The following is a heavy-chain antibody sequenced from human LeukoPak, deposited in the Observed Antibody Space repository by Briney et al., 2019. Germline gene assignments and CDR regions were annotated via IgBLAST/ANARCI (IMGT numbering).Heavy chain of an antibody. CDR2: IYSGGST. CDR3: ARGPSGYHNT. J-gene: IGHJ4*02. Sequence: GGSLRLSCAASEFSVGSNYMTWVRQAPGKGLEWVSLIYSGGSTYYADSVKGRFTISRDNSKNTLYLQMNSLRAEDTAVYHCARGPSGYHNTGGQGTLVTVSS. V-gene: IGHV3-66*01. D-gene: IGHD5-12*01. CDR1: EFSVGSNY.